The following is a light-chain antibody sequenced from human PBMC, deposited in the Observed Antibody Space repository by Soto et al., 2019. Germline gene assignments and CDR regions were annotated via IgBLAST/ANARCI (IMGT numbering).Light chain of an antibody. CDR3: TSYSSTSTPFV. V-gene: IGLV2-14*03. J-gene: IGLJ1*01. Sequence: QSALTQPASVSGSPGQSITISCTGTTSDVGGYDYVSWYQHHPGRAPKLMIYDVSDRPSGASNRFSGSKSGNTASLTISGIQAEDEADYYCTSYSSTSTPFVFGTGTKLTVL. CDR1: TSDVGGYDY. CDR2: DVS.